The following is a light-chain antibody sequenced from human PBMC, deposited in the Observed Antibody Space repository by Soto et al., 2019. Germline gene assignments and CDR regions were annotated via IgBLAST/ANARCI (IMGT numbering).Light chain of an antibody. CDR2: AAS. CDR3: QQSFTTPRT. V-gene: IGKV1-39*01. CDR1: QSIGRY. Sequence: DIQMTQSPSSLSASVGDRVTITCRASQSIGRYLNWYQQKPGKAPKLLIYAASSLQSGVPSRFSGSGSGTDFTLTIGSLQPEDFATYYCQQSFTTPRTFGQGTKVEIK. J-gene: IGKJ1*01.